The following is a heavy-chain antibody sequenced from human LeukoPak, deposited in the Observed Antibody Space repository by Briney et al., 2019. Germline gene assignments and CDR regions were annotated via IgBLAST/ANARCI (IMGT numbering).Heavy chain of an antibody. CDR3: AKDAQGGLYYHYYMDV. D-gene: IGHD3-16*01. CDR1: GFTFSSYG. CDR2: IRYDGSNK. J-gene: IGHJ6*03. V-gene: IGHV3-30*02. Sequence: GGSLRLSCAASGFTFSSYGMHWVRQAPGKGLEWVAFIRYDGSNKYYADSVKGRFTISRDNSKDTLYLQMNSLRVEDTAVYYCAKDAQGGLYYHYYMDVWGKGTTVTISS.